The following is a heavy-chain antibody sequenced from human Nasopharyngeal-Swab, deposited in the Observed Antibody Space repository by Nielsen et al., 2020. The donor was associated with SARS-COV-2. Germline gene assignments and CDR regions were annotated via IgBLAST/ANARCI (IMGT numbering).Heavy chain of an antibody. CDR1: GFTLSGFW. Sequence: GESLKISCAASGFTLSGFWMHWVRQVPGKGLEWISRINGDGTTTFYADFVEGRLTISRDNVRNTLYLQINTLTGEDTAVYYCVRGSGPHGSWDSWGQGTLVTVSS. J-gene: IGHJ5*01. CDR3: VRGSGPHGSWDS. V-gene: IGHV3-74*01. D-gene: IGHD1-26*01. CDR2: INGDGTTT.